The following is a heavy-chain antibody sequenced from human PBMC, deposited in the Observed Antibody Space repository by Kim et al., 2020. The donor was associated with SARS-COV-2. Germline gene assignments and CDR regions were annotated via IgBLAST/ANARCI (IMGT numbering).Heavy chain of an antibody. D-gene: IGHD3-16*02. V-gene: IGHV4-4*07. CDR2: YTSGST. Sequence: YTSGSTKYNPSLQSRVTMSVDMSKNQFSLKLSSVTAADTAVYYCASALGHWGQGTLVTVSS. CDR3: ASALGH. J-gene: IGHJ4*02.